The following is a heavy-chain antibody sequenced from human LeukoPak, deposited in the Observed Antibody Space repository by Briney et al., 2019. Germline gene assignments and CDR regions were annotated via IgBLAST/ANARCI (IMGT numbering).Heavy chain of an antibody. J-gene: IGHJ4*02. V-gene: IGHV3-11*04. CDR1: GLIFGDHF. CDR2: ISTSGNTI. D-gene: IGHD3-22*01. CDR3: ATSRYDSSGYYGIIAY. Sequence: GGSLRLSCAPSGLIFGDHFMSWLRQAPGKGREWVSYISTSGNTIKYGDSVKGRFTISRDNAKNSLYLQMNSLRAEDTAVYYCATSRYDSSGYYGIIAYWGQGTLVTVSS.